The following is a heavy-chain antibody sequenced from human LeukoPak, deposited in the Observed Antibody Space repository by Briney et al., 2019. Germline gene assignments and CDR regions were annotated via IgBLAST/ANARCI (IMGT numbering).Heavy chain of an antibody. CDR2: ISSSGTT. D-gene: IGHD2-2*03. J-gene: IGHJ3*02. V-gene: IGHV3-48*03. CDR1: GFNFHSHE. CDR3: GRGGYCSSTICYAMNAFDI. Sequence: GGSLRLSCAASGFNFHSHEMNWVRQAPGKGLEWVSYISSSGTTYYADSVKGRFTISRDNAKNSLFLQMNSLRAEDMAVYYCGRGGYCSSTICYAMNAFDIWGHGTMVTVSS.